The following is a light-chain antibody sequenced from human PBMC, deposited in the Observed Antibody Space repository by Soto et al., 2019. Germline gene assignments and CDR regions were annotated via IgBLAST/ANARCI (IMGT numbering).Light chain of an antibody. CDR2: EVS. CDR3: SSYTSSSTLYV. V-gene: IGLV2-14*01. Sequence: QSALTQPASVSGSPGQSITISCTGTSSDVGGYNYVSWYQQHPGKDPKLMIYEVSNRPSGVSNRFSGSKSGNTASLTISGLQAEDEADYYCSSYTSSSTLYVFGPGTTLTVL. CDR1: SSDVGGYNY. J-gene: IGLJ1*01.